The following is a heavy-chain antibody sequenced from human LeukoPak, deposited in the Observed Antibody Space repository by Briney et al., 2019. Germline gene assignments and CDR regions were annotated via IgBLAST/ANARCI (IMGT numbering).Heavy chain of an antibody. D-gene: IGHD3-22*01. CDR2: INNSGST. CDR1: GGSISGYY. Sequence: SETLSLTCAVSGGSISGYYWSWIRQPPGKGLEWIGEINNSGSTSYNPSLKSRVTISLDTSKNQFSLKLSSVTAAATAVYYCAIGAYYDSSVYSLVWGQGTPVSVSS. V-gene: IGHV4-34*01. CDR3: AIGAYYDSSVYSLV. J-gene: IGHJ4*02.